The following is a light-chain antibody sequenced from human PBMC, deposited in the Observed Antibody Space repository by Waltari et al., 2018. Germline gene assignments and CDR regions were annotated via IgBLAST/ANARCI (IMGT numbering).Light chain of an antibody. J-gene: IGKJ1*01. Sequence: DIQMTQSPSSLSASAGDRVTIPCRSSQSISSSLNWYQQKPGKVPKLLIYAASSLQSGIPSRFSGSGSGTDFTLTISSLQPEDFATYYCQQIYSTRTFGQGTKVEIK. CDR1: QSISSS. CDR3: QQIYSTRT. CDR2: AAS. V-gene: IGKV1-39*01.